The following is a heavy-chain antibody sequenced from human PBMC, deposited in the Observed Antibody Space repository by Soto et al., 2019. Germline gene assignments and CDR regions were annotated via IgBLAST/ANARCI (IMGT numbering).Heavy chain of an antibody. CDR2: IHYNGGT. J-gene: IGHJ6*02. D-gene: IGHD3-22*01. Sequence: SETLSLTCSVSGDSIRSSSYYWGWIRQSPGEGLEWIGNIHYNGGTQYNPSLSSRFTIPVDTSANQFSLRLSSVAAADTAVYYCAGSGYYHNSGMDGWGQGTTVS. V-gene: IGHV4-39*07. CDR1: GDSIRSSSYY. CDR3: AGSGYYHNSGMDG.